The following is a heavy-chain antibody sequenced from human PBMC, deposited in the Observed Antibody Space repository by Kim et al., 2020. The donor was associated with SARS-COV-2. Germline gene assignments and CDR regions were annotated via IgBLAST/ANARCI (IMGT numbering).Heavy chain of an antibody. J-gene: IGHJ4*02. CDR3: ARGITMVRGVIRPLDY. V-gene: IGHV1-18*04. D-gene: IGHD3-10*01. Sequence: ASVKVSCKASGYTFTSYGISWVRQAPGQGLEWMGWISAYNGNTNYAQKLQGRVTMTTDTSTSTAYMELRSLRSDDTAVYYCARGITMVRGVIRPLDYWGQGTLVTVSS. CDR1: GYTFTSYG. CDR2: ISAYNGNT.